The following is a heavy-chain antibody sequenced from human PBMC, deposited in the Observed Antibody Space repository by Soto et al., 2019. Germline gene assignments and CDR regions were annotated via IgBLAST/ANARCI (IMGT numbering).Heavy chain of an antibody. CDR2: MNPNSGNT. D-gene: IGHD3-9*01. CDR3: ARDDDILTGYYLGDDAFDI. V-gene: IGHV1-8*01. J-gene: IGHJ3*02. CDR1: GYTFTSYD. Sequence: QVQLVQSGAEVKKPGASVKVFCKASGYTFTSYDINWVRQATGQGLEWMGWMNPNSGNTGYTQKVPGRVTMTRNTSMSTAYMELSSLRSEDTAVYYCARDDDILTGYYLGDDAFDIWGQGTMVTVSS.